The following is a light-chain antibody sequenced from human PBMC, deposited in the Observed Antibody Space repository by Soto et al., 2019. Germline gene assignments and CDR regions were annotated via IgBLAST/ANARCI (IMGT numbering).Light chain of an antibody. CDR2: AAY. CDR1: QTILSF. J-gene: IGKJ1*01. CDR3: QQSYDTPWT. Sequence: DIQMTQSPFSLSASIGDSVTIICRASQTILSFLNWYQQRPGKAPSLLIYAAYNLESGVPSRFSGSGSGTEFTLTISSLQPEDFATYYCQQSYDTPWTFGQGTKLEIK. V-gene: IGKV1-39*01.